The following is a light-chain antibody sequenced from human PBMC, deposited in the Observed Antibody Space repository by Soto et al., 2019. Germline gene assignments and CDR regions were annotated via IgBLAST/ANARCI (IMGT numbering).Light chain of an antibody. CDR1: TGGVTREFH. Sequence: QAVVTQEPSRTVSPGGTVTLTCASSTGGVTREFHAKWFQQRPGQAPRALIYSTSDKHYWTPSRFSGCLLGNKAALALSGVQPEDEADYYCLLYCGSTVHWVLGGGTKLTV. CDR2: STS. J-gene: IGLJ3*02. V-gene: IGLV7-43*01. CDR3: LLYCGSTVHWV.